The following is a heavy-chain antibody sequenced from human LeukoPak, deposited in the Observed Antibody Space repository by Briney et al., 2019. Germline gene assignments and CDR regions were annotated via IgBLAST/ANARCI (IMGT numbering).Heavy chain of an antibody. Sequence: GGSLRLSCAASGFTFSNYNMNWVRQAPEKGLEWVSSISTTSIYIYYANSVKGRFTVSRDNAKKLLYLEMDNLRAEDTAVYYCARTDSGSYGYWGQGTLVTVSS. CDR3: ARTDSGSYGY. D-gene: IGHD1-26*01. V-gene: IGHV3-21*01. J-gene: IGHJ4*02. CDR1: GFTFSNYN. CDR2: ISTTSIYI.